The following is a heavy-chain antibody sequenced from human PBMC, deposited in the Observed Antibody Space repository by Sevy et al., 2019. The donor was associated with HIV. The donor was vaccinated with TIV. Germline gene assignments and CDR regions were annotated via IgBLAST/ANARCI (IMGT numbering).Heavy chain of an antibody. D-gene: IGHD3-22*01. Sequence: SQTLSLTCAISGDSVSSNSAAWNWIRQSPSRGLEWLGRTYYRSKWYNDYAVSVKSRITINPDTSKNQFSLQLNSVTPEDTAVYYCARDRYYDSSGYYMGAFDIWGQVTMVTVSS. J-gene: IGHJ3*02. CDR2: TYYRSKWYN. CDR3: ARDRYYDSSGYYMGAFDI. V-gene: IGHV6-1*01. CDR1: GDSVSSNSAA.